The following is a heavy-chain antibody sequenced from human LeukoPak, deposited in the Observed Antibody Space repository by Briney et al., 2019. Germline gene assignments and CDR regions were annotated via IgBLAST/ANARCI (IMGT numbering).Heavy chain of an antibody. J-gene: IGHJ3*02. CDR3: ARAGVWDYSDSSGYHNAAFDI. CDR2: INPSSGGT. V-gene: IGHV1-2*02. D-gene: IGHD3-22*01. Sequence: VASVKVSFKASGYTFTAYYMHWVRQAPGQGLEWMGWINPSSGGTNYSQKFQGRVTVTRDTSISTAYMDMSRLRSDDTAVYYCARAGVWDYSDSSGYHNAAFDIWGQGTMVTVSS. CDR1: GYTFTAYY.